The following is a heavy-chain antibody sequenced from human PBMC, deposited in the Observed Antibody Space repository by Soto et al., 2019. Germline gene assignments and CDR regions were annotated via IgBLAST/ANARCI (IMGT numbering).Heavy chain of an antibody. CDR2: ISGSGGST. J-gene: IGHJ6*02. V-gene: IGHV3-23*01. Sequence: PGGSLRLSCAASGFTFSSYAMSWVRQAPGKGLEWVSAISGSGGSTYYADSVKGRFTISRDNSKNTLYLQMNSLRAEDTAVYYCAKHLFDSSGYYHYYYYGMDLWGQGTTVTVSS. CDR1: GFTFSSYA. D-gene: IGHD3-22*01. CDR3: AKHLFDSSGYYHYYYYGMDL.